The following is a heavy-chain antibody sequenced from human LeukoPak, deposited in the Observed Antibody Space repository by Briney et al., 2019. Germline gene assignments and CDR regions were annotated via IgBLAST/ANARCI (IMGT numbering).Heavy chain of an antibody. D-gene: IGHD5-12*01. V-gene: IGHV1-2*02. CDR3: ARGGRRLRYGQNRVNYYYYYMDV. J-gene: IGHJ6*03. CDR2: INPNSGGT. Sequence: ASVKVSCKASGYTFTGYYMHWVRQAPGQGLEWMGWINPNSGGTNYAQKFQGRVTMTRDTSISTAYMELSRLRSDDTAVYYCARGGRRLRYGQNRVNYYYYYMDVWGKGTTVTISS. CDR1: GYTFTGYY.